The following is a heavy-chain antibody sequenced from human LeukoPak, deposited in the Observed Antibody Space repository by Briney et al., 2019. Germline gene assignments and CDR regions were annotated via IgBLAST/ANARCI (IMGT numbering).Heavy chain of an antibody. V-gene: IGHV4-59*01. J-gene: IGHJ4*02. CDR1: GGSISSYY. Sequence: SETLSLTCTVSGGSISSYYWSWIRQPPGKGLEWIGYIYYSGSTNYNPSLKSRVTISVDTSKNQFSLKLSSVTAADTAVYYCARGVTVVTRGFFYWGQGTLVTVSS. CDR3: ARGVTVVTRGFFY. CDR2: IYYSGST. D-gene: IGHD4-23*01.